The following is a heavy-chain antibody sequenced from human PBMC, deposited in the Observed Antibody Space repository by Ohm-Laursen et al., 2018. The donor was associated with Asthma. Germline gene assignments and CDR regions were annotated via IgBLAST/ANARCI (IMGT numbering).Heavy chain of an antibody. CDR1: GFTFSSYG. Sequence: SLRLSCAASGFTFSSYGMHWVRQAPGKGLEWVSAISGSGGSTYYADSMKGRFTISRDNSKNTLYLQMNSLRAEDTAVYYCAKDIGQWLATYYFDYWGQGTLVTVSS. D-gene: IGHD6-19*01. CDR3: AKDIGQWLATYYFDY. J-gene: IGHJ4*02. CDR2: ISGSGGST. V-gene: IGHV3-23*01.